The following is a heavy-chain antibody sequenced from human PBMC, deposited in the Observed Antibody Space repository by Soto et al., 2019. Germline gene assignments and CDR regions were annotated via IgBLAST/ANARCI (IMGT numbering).Heavy chain of an antibody. J-gene: IGHJ6*02. CDR3: ARELEDSGSTYYYGMDV. CDR1: GYTFTSYA. Sequence: GASVKVSCKASGYTFTSYAMLWVRQAPGQRLEWMGWINAGNGNTKYSQKFQGRVTITRDTSASTAYMELSSLRSEDTAVYYCARELEDSGSTYYYGMDVWGQGTTVTVSS. CDR2: INAGNGNT. D-gene: IGHD1-26*01. V-gene: IGHV1-3*01.